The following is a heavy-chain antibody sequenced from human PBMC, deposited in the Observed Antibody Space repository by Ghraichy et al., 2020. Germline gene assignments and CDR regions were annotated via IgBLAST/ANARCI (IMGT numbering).Heavy chain of an antibody. CDR3: ASESVTNWFDP. J-gene: IGHJ5*02. V-gene: IGHV3-21*01. D-gene: IGHD4-11*01. CDR2: ISSSSSYI. Sequence: GGSLRLSCAASGFTFSSYSMNWVRQASGKGLEWVSSISSSSSYIYYADSVKGRFTISRDNAKNSLYLQMNSLRAEDTAVYYCASESVTNWFDPWGQGTLVTVSS. CDR1: GFTFSSYS.